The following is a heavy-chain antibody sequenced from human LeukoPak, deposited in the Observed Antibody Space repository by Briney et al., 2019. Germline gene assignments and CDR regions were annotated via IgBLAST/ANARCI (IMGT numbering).Heavy chain of an antibody. CDR1: GYTFTSYG. V-gene: IGHV1-18*01. CDR3: ARDSGDLYGVVITHYFDY. J-gene: IGHJ4*02. Sequence: ASVKVSCKASGYTFTSYGISWVRQAPGQGLEWMGWISAYNGNTNYARKLQGRVTMTTDTSTSTAYMELRSLRSDDTAVYYCARDSGDLYGVVITHYFDYWGQGTLVTVSS. D-gene: IGHD3-3*01. CDR2: ISAYNGNT.